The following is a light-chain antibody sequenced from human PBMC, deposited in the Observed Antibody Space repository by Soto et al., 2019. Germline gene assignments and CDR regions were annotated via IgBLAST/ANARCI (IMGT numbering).Light chain of an antibody. CDR2: KAS. J-gene: IGKJ1*01. CDR3: QQYNSYSWT. CDR1: QSISSW. Sequence: DIQMTQSPSILSSSVGARVTITCRASQSISSWLAWYQQKPGKAPKLLIYKASSLESGVPSRFSGSGSGTEFTLTISSLQPDDFATYYCQQYNSYSWTFGQGTKVDIK. V-gene: IGKV1-5*03.